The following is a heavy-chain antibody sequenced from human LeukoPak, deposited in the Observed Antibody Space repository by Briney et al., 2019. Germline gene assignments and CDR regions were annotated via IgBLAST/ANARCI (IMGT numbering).Heavy chain of an antibody. D-gene: IGHD3-22*01. V-gene: IGHV4-59*01. CDR3: ASLSGYYYGFCFQH. CDR1: GGSISSYY. J-gene: IGHJ1*01. Sequence: SETLSLTCTVSGGSISSYYWSWIRQPPGKGLEWIGYIYYSGSTNYNPSLESRVTISVDTSKNQFSLKLSSVTAADTAVYYCASLSGYYYGFCFQHWGQDTLVTVSS. CDR2: IYYSGST.